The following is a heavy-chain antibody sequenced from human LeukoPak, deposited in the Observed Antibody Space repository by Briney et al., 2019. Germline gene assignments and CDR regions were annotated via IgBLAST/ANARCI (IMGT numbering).Heavy chain of an antibody. CDR2: INHSGST. Sequence: SETLSLTRAVYGGSFRGYYWSWIRQPPGKGLEWIGEINHSGSTNYNPSLKSRVTISLDTSMKKFSLKLNSVTAADTAVYYCASTERCSTTCPLDYWGQGTLVTVSS. CDR1: GGSFRGYY. J-gene: IGHJ4*02. V-gene: IGHV4-34*01. D-gene: IGHD2-2*01. CDR3: ASTERCSTTCPLDY.